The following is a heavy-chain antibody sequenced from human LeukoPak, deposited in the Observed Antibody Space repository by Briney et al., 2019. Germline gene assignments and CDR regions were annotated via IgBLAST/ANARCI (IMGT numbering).Heavy chain of an antibody. CDR1: GFTFSSYA. J-gene: IGHJ4*02. CDR3: ARAPSAAGTEAFDY. V-gene: IGHV3-30*04. CDR2: ISYDGSNK. D-gene: IGHD6-13*01. Sequence: GGSPRLSCAASGFTFSSYAMHWVRQAPGKGLEWVAVISYDGSNKYYADSVKGRFTISRDNSKNTLYLQMNSLRAEDTAVYYCARAPSAAGTEAFDYWGQGTLVTVSS.